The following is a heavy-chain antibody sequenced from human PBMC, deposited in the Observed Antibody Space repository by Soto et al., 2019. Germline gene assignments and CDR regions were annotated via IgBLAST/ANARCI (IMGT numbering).Heavy chain of an antibody. J-gene: IGHJ5*02. V-gene: IGHV3-23*01. CDR3: ANQDPPDDFWSGYYTALGDYWFDP. Sequence: EVQLLESGGGLVQPGGSLRLSCAASGFTFSSYAMSWVRQAPGKGLEWVSAISGSGGSTYYADSVKGRFTISRDNSKNTLYLQMNSLRAEDTAVYYCANQDPPDDFWSGYYTALGDYWFDPWGQGTLVTVSS. CDR2: ISGSGGST. CDR1: GFTFSSYA. D-gene: IGHD3-3*01.